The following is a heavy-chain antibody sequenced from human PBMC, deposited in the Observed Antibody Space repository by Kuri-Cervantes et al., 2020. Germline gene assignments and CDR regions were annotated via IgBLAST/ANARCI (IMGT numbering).Heavy chain of an antibody. J-gene: IGHJ4*02. CDR3: AKGPMRGYSGYPKQGYFDY. D-gene: IGHD5-12*01. V-gene: IGHV3-7*03. Sequence: GGSLRLSCAASGFTFSSYWMSWVRQAPGKGLEWVANIKQDGSEKNYVDSVRGRFSISRDNAKNSLFLQMNSLRAEDTAVYYCAKGPMRGYSGYPKQGYFDYWGQGTLVTVSS. CDR2: IKQDGSEK. CDR1: GFTFSSYW.